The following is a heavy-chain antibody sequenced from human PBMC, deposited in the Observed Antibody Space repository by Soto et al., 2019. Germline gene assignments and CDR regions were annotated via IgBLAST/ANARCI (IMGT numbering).Heavy chain of an antibody. V-gene: IGHV4-59*01. CDR3: ARSYARWFDP. Sequence: SETLSLTCTVSGGSISSYYWSWIRQPPGKGLEWIGYIYYSGSTNYNPSLKSRVTISVDTSKNQFSLKLSSVTPADTAVYYCARSYARWFDPLGQGTLVTVSS. CDR2: IYYSGST. J-gene: IGHJ5*02. D-gene: IGHD2-2*01. CDR1: GGSISSYY.